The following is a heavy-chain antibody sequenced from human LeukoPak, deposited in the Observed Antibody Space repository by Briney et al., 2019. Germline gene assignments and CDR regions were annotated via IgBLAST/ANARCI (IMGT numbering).Heavy chain of an antibody. CDR3: ARDGGVECSSTSCCPN. CDR2: ISSSSSYI. CDR1: GFTFSSYS. Sequence: GGPLRLSCAASGFTFSSYSMNWVRQAPGKGLEWVSSISSSSSYIYYADSVKGRFTISRDNAKNSLYLQMNSLRAEDTAVYYCARDGGVECSSTSCCPNWGQGTLVTVSS. V-gene: IGHV3-21*01. D-gene: IGHD2-2*01. J-gene: IGHJ4*02.